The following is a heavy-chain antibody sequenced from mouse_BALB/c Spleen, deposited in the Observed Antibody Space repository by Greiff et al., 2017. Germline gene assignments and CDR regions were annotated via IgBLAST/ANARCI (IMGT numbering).Heavy chain of an antibody. J-gene: IGHJ3*01. CDR2: IWAGGST. Sequence: VQLQQSGPGLVAPSQSLSITCTVSGFSLTSYGVHWVRQPPGKGLEWLGVIWAGGSTNYNSALMSRLSISKDNSKSQVFLKMNSLQTDDTAMYYCARGSYRYDDGGFAYWGQGTLVTVSA. CDR3: ARGSYRYDDGGFAY. V-gene: IGHV2-9*02. D-gene: IGHD2-14*01. CDR1: GFSLTSYG.